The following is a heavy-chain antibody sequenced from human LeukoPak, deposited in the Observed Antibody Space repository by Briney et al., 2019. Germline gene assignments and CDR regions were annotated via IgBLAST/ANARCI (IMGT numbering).Heavy chain of an antibody. CDR3: ARDCSGLLGSY. CDR2: ISSSSSYI. V-gene: IGHV3-21*01. J-gene: IGHJ4*02. CDR1: GYTFSSYS. Sequence: GGSLRLSCAASGYTFSSYSMNWVRQAPGKGLEWVSSISSSSSYIYYADSVKGRFTISRANAKNSLYLQINSLRAEDTAVYYCARDCSGLLGSYWGQGTLVTLSS. D-gene: IGHD3-10*02.